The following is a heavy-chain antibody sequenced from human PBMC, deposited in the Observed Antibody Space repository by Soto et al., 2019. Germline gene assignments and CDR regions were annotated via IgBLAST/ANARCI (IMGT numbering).Heavy chain of an antibody. D-gene: IGHD1-1*01. CDR2: IYYSGST. Sequence: SETLSLTCTVSGGSFTSYYWSWIRQPPGKGLEWIGYIYYSGSTKYNPSLESRVTISLDTSENQFSLKLSSVTAADTAVYYCASVKNWNDFDYWGQGTLVTVSS. J-gene: IGHJ4*02. CDR1: GGSFTSYY. V-gene: IGHV4-59*01. CDR3: ASVKNWNDFDY.